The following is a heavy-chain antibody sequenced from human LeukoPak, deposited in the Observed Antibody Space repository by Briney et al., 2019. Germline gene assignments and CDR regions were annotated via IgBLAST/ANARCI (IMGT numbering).Heavy chain of an antibody. CDR2: INWNGGST. V-gene: IGHV3-20*04. J-gene: IGHJ6*03. D-gene: IGHD2-15*01. Sequence: GGFLRLSCAASGFTFDDYGMSWVRQAPGKGLEWVSGINWNGGSTGYADSVKGRFTISRDNAKNSLYLQMNSLRAEDTALYYCARENCSGGSCLPVKYYYYYMDVWGKGTTVTVSS. CDR3: ARENCSGGSCLPVKYYYYYMDV. CDR1: GFTFDDYG.